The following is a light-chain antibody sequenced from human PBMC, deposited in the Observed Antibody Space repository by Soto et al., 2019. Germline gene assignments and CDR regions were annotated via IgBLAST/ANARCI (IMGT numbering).Light chain of an antibody. CDR3: QQYNSWVT. CDR1: QSISTT. V-gene: IGKV3-15*01. Sequence: EVVMTQSPATLSLSPGERATLSCRTSQSISTTLAWYQQKPGQPPRLLIYGASTRATGVPARFSGSGSGTEFTLTIDSLQSEDFAVYYCQQYNSWVTFGGGTKVDIK. CDR2: GAS. J-gene: IGKJ4*01.